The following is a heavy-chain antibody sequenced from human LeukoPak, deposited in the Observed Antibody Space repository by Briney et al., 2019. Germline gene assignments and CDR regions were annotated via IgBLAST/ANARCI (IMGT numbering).Heavy chain of an antibody. V-gene: IGHV3-23*01. Sequence: GGSLRLSCAASGFTFSSYAMSWVRQAPGKGLELVSGISGSGDTTYYADSVKGRFTISRDNSKNTLYLQLNSLRAEDRAIYYCAKDLTYDYDSTGYYFDYWGQGTLVTVSS. CDR3: AKDLTYDYDSTGYYFDY. CDR2: ISGSGDTT. J-gene: IGHJ4*02. CDR1: GFTFSSYA. D-gene: IGHD3-22*01.